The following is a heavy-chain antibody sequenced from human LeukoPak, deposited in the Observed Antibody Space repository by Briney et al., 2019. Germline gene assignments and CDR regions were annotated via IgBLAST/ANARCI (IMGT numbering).Heavy chain of an antibody. V-gene: IGHV1-2*02. CDR3: ARALWSAKDAFDI. Sequence: ASVKVSCKASGYTFTGYYMHWVRQAPGQGLEWMGWINPNSGGTNYAQKFQGRVTMTRDTSISTAYMELSRPRSDDTAVYYCARALWSAKDAFDIWGQGTMVTVSS. CDR1: GYTFTGYY. J-gene: IGHJ3*02. D-gene: IGHD3-10*01. CDR2: INPNSGGT.